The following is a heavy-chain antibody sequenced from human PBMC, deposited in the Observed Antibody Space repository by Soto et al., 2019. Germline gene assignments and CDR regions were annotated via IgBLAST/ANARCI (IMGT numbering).Heavy chain of an antibody. CDR3: AREVSPTYGMDV. J-gene: IGHJ6*02. CDR2: IFYSGST. CDR1: GGSISSGGYY. D-gene: IGHD3-10*01. Sequence: QVQLQESGPGLVKPSQTLSLTCTVSGGSISSGGYYWSWIRQHPGKGLEWIGYIFYSGSTYYNPSLKSRVTMAVDTSKNPFSLKLRSVTAADTAVYYCAREVSPTYGMDVWGQGTTVTVSS. V-gene: IGHV4-31*03.